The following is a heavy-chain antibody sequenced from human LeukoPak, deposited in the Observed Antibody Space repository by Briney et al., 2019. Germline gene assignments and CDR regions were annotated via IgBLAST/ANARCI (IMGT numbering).Heavy chain of an antibody. V-gene: IGHV5-51*01. CDR2: IYPGDSDT. CDR3: ALAGPYCTNGVCYSPDV. J-gene: IGHJ6*04. Sequence: GESLKIPCQGSGYSFTSYWIGWVRQMPGKGLEWMGIIYPGDSDTRYSPSFQGQVTISADKSISTAYLQWSSLKASDTAMYYCALAGPYCTNGVCYSPDVWGKGTTVTVSS. CDR1: GYSFTSYW. D-gene: IGHD2-8*01.